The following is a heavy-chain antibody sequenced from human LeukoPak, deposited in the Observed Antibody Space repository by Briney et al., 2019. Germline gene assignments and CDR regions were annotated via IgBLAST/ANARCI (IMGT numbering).Heavy chain of an antibody. V-gene: IGHV3-23*01. D-gene: IGHD2-15*01. Sequence: PGGSLRLSCAASGFTFRSTAMSWVRQGPGKGLDGASAFSGSGGRSYYADSVKGPFTISRDNSKNTLYLQMNSLRADDTALYYCAKAGYCSGGSCYFGYYVMDVWGKGTTVTVSS. CDR1: GFTFRSTA. CDR2: FSGSGGRS. CDR3: AKAGYCSGGSCYFGYYVMDV. J-gene: IGHJ6*04.